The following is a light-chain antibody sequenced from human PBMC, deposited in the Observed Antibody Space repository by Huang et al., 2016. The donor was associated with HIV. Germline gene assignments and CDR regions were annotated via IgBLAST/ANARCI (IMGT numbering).Light chain of an antibody. J-gene: IGKJ5*01. CDR2: SAS. CDR3: QQSYCALSS. V-gene: IGKV1-39*01. CDR1: QSVGTY. Sequence: IQMTQSPTSLSASVGDRVYITCRTSQSVGTYLNWYQKKPGKAPKLLISSASTLRSGVPSRCSGGGSGTVFTLTIRGRQRDDFASYYCQQSYCALSSFGPGTRL.